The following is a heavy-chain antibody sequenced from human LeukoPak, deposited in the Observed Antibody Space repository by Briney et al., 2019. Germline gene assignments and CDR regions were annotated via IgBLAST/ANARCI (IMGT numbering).Heavy chain of an antibody. D-gene: IGHD2-15*01. Sequence: SETLSLTCTVSGGSISSSSYYWGWIRQPPGKGLEWIGRIYINGSTNYNPSLKSRVTMSVDTSKNQFSLILRSVTAADTAVYYCAREDIVVVAKYFNYGMDVWGQGTTVTVSS. CDR3: AREDIVVVAKYFNYGMDV. CDR2: IYINGST. CDR1: GGSISSSSYY. V-gene: IGHV4-39*07. J-gene: IGHJ6*02.